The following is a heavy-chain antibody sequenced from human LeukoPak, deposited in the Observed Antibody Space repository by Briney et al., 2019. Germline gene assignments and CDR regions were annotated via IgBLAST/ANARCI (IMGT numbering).Heavy chain of an antibody. CDR3: ARQLWFGEKGFDP. CDR2: INPNSGGT. Sequence: HVASVKVSCKASGYXFTGYYMHWVRQAPGQGLEWMGWINPNSGGTNYAQKFQGRVTMTRDTSISTAYMELSRLRSDDTAVYYCARQLWFGEKGFDPWGQGTLVTVSS. D-gene: IGHD3-10*01. V-gene: IGHV1-2*02. CDR1: GYXFTGYY. J-gene: IGHJ5*02.